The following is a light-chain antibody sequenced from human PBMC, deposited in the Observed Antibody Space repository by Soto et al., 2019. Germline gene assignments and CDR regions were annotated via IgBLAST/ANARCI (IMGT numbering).Light chain of an antibody. CDR2: AAS. CDR3: QQTYSDIIT. J-gene: IGKJ5*01. V-gene: IGKV1-39*01. Sequence: DIQVTQSPSSLSASVGDRVTITCRASQDISSYLSWFQHRPGKAPKLLIYAASRLESGVPSRFSGSGSGTEFTLAISSXQPDDFATYYCQQTYSDIITFGQETRLEIK. CDR1: QDISSY.